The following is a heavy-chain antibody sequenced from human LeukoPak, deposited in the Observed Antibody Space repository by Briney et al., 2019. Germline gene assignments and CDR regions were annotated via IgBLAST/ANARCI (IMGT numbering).Heavy chain of an antibody. CDR3: ARDYYDSSGYHLLGY. D-gene: IGHD3-22*01. J-gene: IGHJ4*02. CDR1: GGSISSGGYY. V-gene: IGHV4-31*03. CDR2: IYYSGST. Sequence: PSQTLSLTCTVSGGSISSGGYYWGWIRQHPGKGLEWIGYIYYSGSTYYNPSLKSRVTISVDTSKNQFSLKLSSVTAADTAVYYCARDYYDSSGYHLLGYWGQGTLVTVSS.